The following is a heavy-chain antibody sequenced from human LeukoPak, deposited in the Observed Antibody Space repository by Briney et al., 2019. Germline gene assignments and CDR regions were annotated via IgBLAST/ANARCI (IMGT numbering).Heavy chain of an antibody. D-gene: IGHD6-6*01. CDR3: ARASVGQLRALDY. J-gene: IGHJ4*02. V-gene: IGHV3-30-3*01. Sequence: PGRSLRLSCAASGFTFSSYAMHWVCQAPGKGLEWVAVISYDGSNKYYADSVKGRFTISRDNSKNTLYLQMNSLRAEDTAVYYCARASVGQLRALDYWGQGTLVTVSS. CDR1: GFTFSSYA. CDR2: ISYDGSNK.